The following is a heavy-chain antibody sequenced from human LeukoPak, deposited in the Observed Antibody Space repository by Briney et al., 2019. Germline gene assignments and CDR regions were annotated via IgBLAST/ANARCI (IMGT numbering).Heavy chain of an antibody. Sequence: SETLSLTCSVSGGSISSLYWSWIRQPPGKGLERIGYIYYTVSTNYNPSLKSRVTMFVDMSKNQFSLRLSSVTAADTAVYYCARHRAYSSSSPFDYWGQGTLVTVSS. J-gene: IGHJ4*02. CDR1: GGSISSLY. CDR3: ARHRAYSSSSPFDY. D-gene: IGHD6-6*01. V-gene: IGHV4-59*08. CDR2: IYYTVST.